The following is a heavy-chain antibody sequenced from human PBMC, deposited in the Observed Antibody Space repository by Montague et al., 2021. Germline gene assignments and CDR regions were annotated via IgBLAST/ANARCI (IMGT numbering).Heavy chain of an antibody. D-gene: IGHD3-10*01. CDR1: DFTFSTYA. CDR3: AREVAPGSGSNSVDY. Sequence: SLRLSCAASDFTFSTYAMHWVRRAPGKGLEWVAVIWYDGSNKFYADSVKGRFTISRDNSKNTLYLQMNNLRAEDTAMYYCAREVAPGSGSNSVDYWGQGTLVTVSS. CDR2: IWYDGSNK. J-gene: IGHJ4*02. V-gene: IGHV3-33*01.